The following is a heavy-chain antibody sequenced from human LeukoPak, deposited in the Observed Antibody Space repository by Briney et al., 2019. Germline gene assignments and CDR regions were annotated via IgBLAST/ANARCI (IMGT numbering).Heavy chain of an antibody. V-gene: IGHV4-39*07. Sequence: SETLSLTCTVSGGSISSSSYFWGWIRQPPGKGLEWIGSIYYGGSTYYNPSLKSRVTISVDTSKNQFSLKLSSVTAADTAVYYCARGGVIVVVPAAILNWFDPWGQGALDTVSS. D-gene: IGHD2-2*02. CDR3: ARGGVIVVVPAAILNWFDP. CDR1: GGSISSSSYF. J-gene: IGHJ5*02. CDR2: IYYGGST.